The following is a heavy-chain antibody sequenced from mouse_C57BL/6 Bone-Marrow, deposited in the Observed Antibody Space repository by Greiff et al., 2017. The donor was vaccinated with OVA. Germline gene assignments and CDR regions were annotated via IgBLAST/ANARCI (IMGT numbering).Heavy chain of an antibody. J-gene: IGHJ2*01. Sequence: VQLQESGAELARPGASVKLSCKASGYTFTSYGISWVKQRTGQGLEWIGEIYPRSGNTYYNEKFKGKATLTADKSSSTAYMELRSLTSEDSAVYFCADYGSSYYFDYWGQGTTLTVSS. D-gene: IGHD1-1*01. CDR3: ADYGSSYYFDY. CDR2: IYPRSGNT. CDR1: GYTFTSYG. V-gene: IGHV1-81*01.